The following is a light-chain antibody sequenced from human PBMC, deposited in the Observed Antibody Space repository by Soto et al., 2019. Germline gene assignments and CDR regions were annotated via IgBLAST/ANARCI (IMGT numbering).Light chain of an antibody. J-gene: IGKJ1*01. CDR2: KAS. V-gene: IGKV1-5*03. CDR3: QHYNSYSWT. Sequence: DIQMPQSPSTLSASVGDRVTITCRASQSISSWLAWYQQKPGKAPKLLIYKASSLESGVPSRFSGSGSGTEFTLTISSLQPDDFATYYCQHYNSYSWTFGQGTKVEIK. CDR1: QSISSW.